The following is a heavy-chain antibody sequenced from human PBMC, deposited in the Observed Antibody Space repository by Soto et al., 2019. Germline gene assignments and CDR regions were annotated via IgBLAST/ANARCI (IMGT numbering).Heavy chain of an antibody. CDR3: ARVPDY. D-gene: IGHD2-2*01. CDR1: SGSICRYY. CDR2: IYYTGST. V-gene: IGHV4-59*12. J-gene: IGHJ4*02. Sequence: SLACSVGSGSICRYYWCWIRQPPGKGLEWIGYIYYTGSTNYNPSPKSRVTISIDRSKNQFSLKLSSVTAADTAVYYCARVPDYAGQGILVTVPS.